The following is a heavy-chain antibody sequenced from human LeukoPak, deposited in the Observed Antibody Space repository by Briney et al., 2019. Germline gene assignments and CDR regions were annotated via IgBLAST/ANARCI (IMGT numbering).Heavy chain of an antibody. CDR2: IYHSGST. CDR3: ASFYDYYDSSGHDAFDI. J-gene: IGHJ3*02. CDR1: GYSISNGYY. V-gene: IGHV4-38-2*02. D-gene: IGHD3-22*01. Sequence: PSETLSLTCTVSGYSISNGYYWGWIRQPPGKGLEWIGSIYHSGSTYYNPSLKSRVTISVDTSKNQFSLKLSSVTAADTAVYYCASFYDYYDSSGHDAFDIWGQGTMVTVSA.